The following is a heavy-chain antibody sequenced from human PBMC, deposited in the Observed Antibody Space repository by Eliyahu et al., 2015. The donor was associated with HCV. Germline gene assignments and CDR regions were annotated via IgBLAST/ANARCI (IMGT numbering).Heavy chain of an antibody. V-gene: IGHV3-30*04. CDR2: ISYNGKTI. CDR1: GFTFSDYX. D-gene: IGHD3-3*01. CDR3: ARASESSYDDFWNPYYIPWCDP. Sequence: QVQLVESGGGVVRPGRSLXLSCITSGFTFSDYXXXWVRXAPGKGLEWVGVISYNGKTIDYAGPVRGRFTLSRDNSKSTVYLQMNNLRPDDTAVYYCARASESSYDDFWNPYYIPWCDPWGQGTLVIVSS. J-gene: IGHJ5*02.